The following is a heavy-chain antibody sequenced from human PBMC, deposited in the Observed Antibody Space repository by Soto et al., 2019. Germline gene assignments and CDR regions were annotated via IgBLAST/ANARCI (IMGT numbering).Heavy chain of an antibody. CDR2: TYSRSKWYN. J-gene: IGHJ4*02. CDR1: GAGVSRNSAA. V-gene: IGHV6-1*01. D-gene: IGHD1-26*01. CDR3: ARTAGATNS. Sequence: SPTLSLPCDVFGAGVSRNSAAWNWIRQFPSRGFEWLGRTYSRSKWYNEYAVSVKGRISINSDTYIFHVSLQLNSVTSEDSAVSYCARTAGATNSWAQATLVTVS.